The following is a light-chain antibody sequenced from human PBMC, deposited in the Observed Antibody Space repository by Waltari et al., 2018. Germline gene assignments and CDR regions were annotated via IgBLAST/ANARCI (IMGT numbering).Light chain of an antibody. J-gene: IGLJ2*01. CDR3: CSHAGSYVI. CDR2: DPS. V-gene: IGLV2-11*01. Sequence: QSALTQPHSVSGSPGPSVTISCTETRSDVGGDRPDSWYHHHPGNTPKLMIYDPSERPSGVPVRFSGSKSGNTASLTISGLQAEDEADYYCCSHAGSYVIFGGGTKLTVL. CDR1: RSDVGGDRP.